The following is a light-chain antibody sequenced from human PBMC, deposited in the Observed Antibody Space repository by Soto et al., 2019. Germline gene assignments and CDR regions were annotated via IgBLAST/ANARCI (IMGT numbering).Light chain of an antibody. CDR2: NVS. V-gene: IGKV1-13*02. CDR3: QQFMSYPLT. J-gene: IGKJ5*01. CDR1: QDVANR. Sequence: AIQLTQSPSSLSSSVGDRVIISCRASQDVANRLNWYQQTPGKPPKLLISNVSNLENGVPSRFSGSGSGTDFTLTITSLQPEDFGTYHCQQFMSYPLTFGQGTRLDIK.